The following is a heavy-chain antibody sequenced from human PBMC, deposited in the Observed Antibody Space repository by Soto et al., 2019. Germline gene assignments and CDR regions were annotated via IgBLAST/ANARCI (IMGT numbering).Heavy chain of an antibody. D-gene: IGHD6-13*01. V-gene: IGHV3-23*01. Sequence: EVQLLESGGGLVQPGGSLRLSCAAPTFSFSDYAMTWVRQAPGKGLEWVSAISSSDGRTYYADSVRGRFTISRDNSKNTLYLQMNSLRPEDTAVYYCAKVGIAAGTDLWGRGTLVTVSS. CDR3: AKVGIAAGTDL. J-gene: IGHJ2*01. CDR1: TFSFSDYA. CDR2: ISSSDGRT.